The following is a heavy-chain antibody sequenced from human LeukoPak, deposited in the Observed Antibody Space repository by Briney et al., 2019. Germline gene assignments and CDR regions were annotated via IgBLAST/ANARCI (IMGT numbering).Heavy chain of an antibody. CDR2: IYYSGST. J-gene: IGHJ4*02. CDR3: ARGFGLAAAGAGY. V-gene: IGHV4-39*01. D-gene: IGHD6-13*01. Sequence: SETLSLTCTVSGGSISSSSYYWGWIRQPPGKGLEWIGSIYYSGSTYYNPSLKSRVTISVDTSKNQFSLKLSSVTAADTAVYYCARGFGLAAAGAGYWGQGTLVTVSS. CDR1: GGSISSSSYY.